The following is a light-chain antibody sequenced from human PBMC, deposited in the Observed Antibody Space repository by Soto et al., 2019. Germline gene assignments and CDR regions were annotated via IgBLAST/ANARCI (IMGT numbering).Light chain of an antibody. J-gene: IGKJ1*01. CDR1: QSVSNY. Sequence: EIVLTQSPASLSLSPGERATLSCRASQSVSNYLAWYQQKPGQAPRLLIYDASNRATGIPARFSGSGSGTDVTLTISSLEPEDFAVYYCQQRSTWHWTFGQGTKVEIK. CDR2: DAS. CDR3: QQRSTWHWT. V-gene: IGKV3-11*01.